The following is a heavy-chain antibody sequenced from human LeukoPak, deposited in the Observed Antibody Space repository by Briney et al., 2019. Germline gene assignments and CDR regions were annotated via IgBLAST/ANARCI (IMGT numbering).Heavy chain of an antibody. V-gene: IGHV4-34*01. D-gene: IGHD3-3*01. CDR3: ARGRDDFWSGSPPYYFDY. Sequence: SETLSLTCAVYGGSFSGYYWSRIRQPPGKGLEWIGEINHSGSTNYNPSLKSRVTISVDTSKNQFSLKLSSVTAADTAVYYCARGRDDFWSGSPPYYFDYWGQGTLVTVSS. J-gene: IGHJ4*02. CDR2: INHSGST. CDR1: GGSFSGYY.